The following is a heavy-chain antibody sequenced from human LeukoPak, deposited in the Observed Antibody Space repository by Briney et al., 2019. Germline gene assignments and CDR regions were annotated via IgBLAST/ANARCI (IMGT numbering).Heavy chain of an antibody. V-gene: IGHV3-23*01. D-gene: IGHD3-22*01. J-gene: IGHJ6*02. Sequence: QPGGSLRLSCAASGFTFSSYAMSWVRQAPGKGLEWVSAISGSGGSTYYADSVKGRFTISRDNSKNTLYLQMNSLRAEDTAVYYCAKRVRDSSGYYAYSYGMDVWGQGTTVTVSS. CDR1: GFTFSSYA. CDR2: ISGSGGST. CDR3: AKRVRDSSGYYAYSYGMDV.